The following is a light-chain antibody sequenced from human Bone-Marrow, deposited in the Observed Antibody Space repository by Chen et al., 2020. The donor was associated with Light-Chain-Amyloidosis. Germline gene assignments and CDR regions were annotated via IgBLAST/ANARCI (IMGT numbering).Light chain of an antibody. CDR3: QQYYISPLT. J-gene: IGKJ4*01. CDR1: QSVLFTSNNQNY. V-gene: IGKV4-1*01. CDR2: WAS. Sequence: IVLTQSPDSLTVSLAERATIKCESSQSVLFTSNNQNYLAWYQQRPGQPPKLLISWASTRESGVPDRFSGSGSGTHFTLNISRLRAEDVAVYYCQQYYISPLTFGGGTKVEVK.